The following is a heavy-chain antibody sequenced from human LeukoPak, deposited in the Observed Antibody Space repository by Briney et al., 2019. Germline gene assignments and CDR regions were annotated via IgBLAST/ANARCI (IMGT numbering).Heavy chain of an antibody. CDR2: ISPGSSII. Sequence: PGGSLRLSCVASGFKFSDHGMTWVRQAPGKGLEWVSYISPGSSIIYYADSMKGRFTISRDNAKNSVYLQMNSLRDEDTAVYYCARGERYGDWGQGTLVTVSS. CDR3: ARGERYGD. V-gene: IGHV3-48*02. D-gene: IGHD1-1*01. CDR1: GFKFSDHG. J-gene: IGHJ4*02.